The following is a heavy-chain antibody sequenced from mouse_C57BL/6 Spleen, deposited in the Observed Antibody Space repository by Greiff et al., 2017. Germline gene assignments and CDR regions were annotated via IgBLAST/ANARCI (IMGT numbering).Heavy chain of an antibody. V-gene: IGHV2-2*01. CDR2: IWSGGST. Sequence: QVQLQQSGPGLVQPSQSLSITCTVSGFSLTSYGVHWVRQSPGKGLEWLGVIWSGGSTDDNAAFISRLSISKNNSKSQVFFKMNSLQADDTAIYYCARNYDYGSSPWFAYWGQGTLVTVSA. J-gene: IGHJ3*01. CDR3: ARNYDYGSSPWFAY. D-gene: IGHD1-1*01. CDR1: GFSLTSYG.